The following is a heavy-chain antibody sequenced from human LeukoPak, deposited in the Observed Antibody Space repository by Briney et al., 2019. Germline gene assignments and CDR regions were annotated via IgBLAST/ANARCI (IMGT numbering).Heavy chain of an antibody. CDR3: ARAKKQWLVPFDS. J-gene: IGHJ4*02. CDR2: ISQTGYF. D-gene: IGHD6-19*01. Sequence: PSETLSLTCAVYGGSLSGYYWSWIRQPPGKGLEWIGEISQTGYFSYIPSLKSRVTISVDTSKGQFSLNLSSVTAADTAVYYCARAKKQWLVPFDSWGQGTLVTVSS. V-gene: IGHV4-34*01. CDR1: GGSLSGYY.